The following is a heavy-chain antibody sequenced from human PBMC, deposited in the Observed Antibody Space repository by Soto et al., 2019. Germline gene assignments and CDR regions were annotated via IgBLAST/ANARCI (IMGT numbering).Heavy chain of an antibody. CDR1: GFTFSDYY. J-gene: IGHJ3*02. CDR3: AKIRGAWGYVFDI. V-gene: IGHV3-11*04. D-gene: IGHD3-10*01. Sequence: QVHLGESWGGLVKPGGSLRLSCTASGFTFSDYYMSWIRQAPGKGLEWASYITNTDYTPKYADSVKGRFTMSRDNAKKSLSLQMDRLRAEDTAVYYCAKIRGAWGYVFDIWGQGTMVIVSS. CDR2: ITNTDYTP.